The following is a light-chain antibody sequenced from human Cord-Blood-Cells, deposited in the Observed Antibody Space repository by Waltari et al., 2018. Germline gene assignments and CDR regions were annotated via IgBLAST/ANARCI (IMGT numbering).Light chain of an antibody. J-gene: IGKJ2*01. V-gene: IGKV2-28*01. CDR3: MQALQTPRT. Sequence: DIVMTQSPLSLPVTPGEPASISCRSSQSLLHSNGYNYLDWYLQKPGQSPQLLIYLGSNRSAGVPYRFSGSGSGTDFTLKISRLEAEDVGVYYCMQALQTPRTFGQGTKLEIK. CDR1: QSLLHSNGYNY. CDR2: LGS.